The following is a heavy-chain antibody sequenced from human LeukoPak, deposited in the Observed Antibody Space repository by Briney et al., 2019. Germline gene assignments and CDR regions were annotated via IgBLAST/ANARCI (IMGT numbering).Heavy chain of an antibody. J-gene: IGHJ3*02. Sequence: GGSLRLSCTTAGFTFGDYAMSWVRQAPGKGLEWVGFIRSKAYGGTTGYAASVKGRFTISRDDSKSIAYLQMNSLRTEDTAVYYCTRDIDSSGYPDAFDIWGQGTMVTVSS. CDR3: TRDIDSSGYPDAFDI. D-gene: IGHD3-22*01. CDR2: IRSKAYGGTT. CDR1: GFTFGDYA. V-gene: IGHV3-49*04.